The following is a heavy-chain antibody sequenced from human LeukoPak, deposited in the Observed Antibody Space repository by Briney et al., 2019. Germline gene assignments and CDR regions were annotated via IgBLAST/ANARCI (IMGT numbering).Heavy chain of an antibody. CDR1: GYTFTGYY. CDR2: MNPNSGNT. Sequence: ASVKVSCKASGYTFTGYYMHWVRQATGQGLEWMGWMNPNSGNTGYAQKFLGRVTITRNTSISTAYMELSSLRSEDTAVYYCAVAGTLGEAFDIWGQGTMVTVSS. CDR3: AVAGTLGEAFDI. V-gene: IGHV1-8*03. J-gene: IGHJ3*02. D-gene: IGHD6-19*01.